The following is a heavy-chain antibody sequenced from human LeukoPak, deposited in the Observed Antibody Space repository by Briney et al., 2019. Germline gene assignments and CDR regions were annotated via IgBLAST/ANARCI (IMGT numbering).Heavy chain of an antibody. CDR3: ARAMDV. J-gene: IGHJ6*02. V-gene: IGHV3-7*01. CDR2: MKEDESEK. Sequence: GGSLRLSCAASGFTFSNYWMTWVRQAPGKGLEWVANMKEDESEKYYVDSVKGRFTISRDNAKNSLYLQMNSLRAEDTAVYYCARAMDVWGQGTTVTVSS. CDR1: GFTFSNYW.